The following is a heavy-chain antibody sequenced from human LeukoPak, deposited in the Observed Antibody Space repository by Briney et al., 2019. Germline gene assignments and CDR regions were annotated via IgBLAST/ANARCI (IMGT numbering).Heavy chain of an antibody. D-gene: IGHD6-19*01. Sequence: SQTLSLTCVISGDSVSSISASWYWIRQSPSRGLEWLGRTYYRSKWYSDYAVSVKSRITVNADTSKNQFSLYLKSVTPEDTAVYYCARDNVYAGIPVAGFDFWGQGTLVTASS. CDR3: ARDNVYAGIPVAGFDF. CDR1: GDSVSSISAS. V-gene: IGHV6-1*01. CDR2: TYYRSKWYS. J-gene: IGHJ4*02.